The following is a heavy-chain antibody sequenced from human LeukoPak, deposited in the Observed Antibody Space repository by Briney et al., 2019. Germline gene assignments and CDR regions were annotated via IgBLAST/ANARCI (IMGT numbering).Heavy chain of an antibody. D-gene: IGHD2-2*01. CDR1: GGTFSSYA. CDR2: IIPIFGTA. V-gene: IGHV1-69*01. CDR3: AFKGSTRTRNWFDP. J-gene: IGHJ5*02. Sequence: SLKVSCKASGGTFSSYAISWVRQAPGQGLEWMGGIIPIFGTANYAQKFQGRVTITADESTSTAYMELSSLRSEDTAVYYCAFKGSTRTRNWFDPWGQGTLVTVSS.